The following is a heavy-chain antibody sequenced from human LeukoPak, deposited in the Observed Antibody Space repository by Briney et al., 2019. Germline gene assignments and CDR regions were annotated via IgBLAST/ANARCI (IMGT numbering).Heavy chain of an antibody. Sequence: TGGSLRLSCAASGFTFSSCAMTWVRQAPGKGLEWVTGVSESGDTTYYPDSVKGRLTVSRDNSKNTLYLQMNSLRAEDTAVYYCAKHSGGSYYSPFDYWGQGTRVTVSS. J-gene: IGHJ4*02. D-gene: IGHD2-15*01. CDR1: GFTFSSCA. V-gene: IGHV3-23*01. CDR3: AKHSGGSYYSPFDY. CDR2: VSESGDTT.